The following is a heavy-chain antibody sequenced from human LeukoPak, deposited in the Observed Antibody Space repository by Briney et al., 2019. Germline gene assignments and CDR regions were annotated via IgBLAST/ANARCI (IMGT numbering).Heavy chain of an antibody. CDR1: GYTFTSYY. CDR2: INPSGGST. J-gene: IGHJ6*03. D-gene: IGHD3-16*01. CDR3: AREHLRYYYMDV. Sequence: GASAKVSCKASGYTFTSYYMHWVRQAPGQGLDWMGIINPSGGSTSYAQKFQGRVTMTRDMSTSTVYMELSSLRSEDTAVYYCAREHLRYYYMDVWGKGTTVTVSS. V-gene: IGHV1-46*01.